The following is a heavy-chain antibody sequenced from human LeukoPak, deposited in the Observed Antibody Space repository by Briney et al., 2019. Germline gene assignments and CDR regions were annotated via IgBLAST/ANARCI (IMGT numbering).Heavy chain of an antibody. CDR3: AREIGIAVAGTGKADY. J-gene: IGHJ4*02. CDR2: ISYDGSNE. Sequence: GGSLRLSCAASGFTFSSYAMHWVRQAPGKGLEWVAVISYDGSNEYYADSVKGRFTISRDNSKNTLYLQMNSLRAEDTAVYYCAREIGIAVAGTGKADYWGQGTLVTVSS. CDR1: GFTFSSYA. D-gene: IGHD6-19*01. V-gene: IGHV3-30*04.